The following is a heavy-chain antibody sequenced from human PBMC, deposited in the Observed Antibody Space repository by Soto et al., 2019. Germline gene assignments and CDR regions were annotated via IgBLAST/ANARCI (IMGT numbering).Heavy chain of an antibody. Sequence: QVQLVESWGGVVQPGRSLRLSCAASGFTFSSYGMHWVRQAPGKGLEWVAVIWYDGSNKYYADSVKGRFTISRDNSKNTLDLQMNSLRAEDTAVYYCARDGAAAGTGYYFDYWGQGTLVTVSS. CDR2: IWYDGSNK. D-gene: IGHD6-13*01. V-gene: IGHV3-33*01. CDR1: GFTFSSYG. J-gene: IGHJ4*02. CDR3: ARDGAAAGTGYYFDY.